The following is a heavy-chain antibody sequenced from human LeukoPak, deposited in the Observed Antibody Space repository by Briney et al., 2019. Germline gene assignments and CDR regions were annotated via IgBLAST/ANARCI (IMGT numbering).Heavy chain of an antibody. V-gene: IGHV3-23*01. CDR2: ITPNADRT. CDR3: AIMHGYYDGSGYWVQ. CDR1: GFTFGSYG. J-gene: IGHJ1*01. Sequence: GGSLRLSCAASGFTFGSYGMSWVRQAPGKGLEWVSFITPNADRTSYADSVEGRFTISRDNPRNTLYMQMNSLRDEETALYYCAIMHGYYDGSGYWVQWGQGTLVTVSS. D-gene: IGHD3-22*01.